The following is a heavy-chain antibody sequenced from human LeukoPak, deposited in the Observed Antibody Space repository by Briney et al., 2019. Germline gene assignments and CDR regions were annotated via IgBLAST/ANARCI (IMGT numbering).Heavy chain of an antibody. Sequence: GGSLRLSCAASGFTFSSYAVHWVRQAPGKGLEWVAVISYDGSNKYYADSVKGRFTISRDNSKNTLYLQMNSLRAEDTAVYYCAKAGSSGRQKLGSWFDPWGQGTLVTVSS. V-gene: IGHV3-30*01. CDR3: AKAGSSGRQKLGSWFDP. D-gene: IGHD6-19*01. CDR2: ISYDGSNK. J-gene: IGHJ5*02. CDR1: GFTFSSYA.